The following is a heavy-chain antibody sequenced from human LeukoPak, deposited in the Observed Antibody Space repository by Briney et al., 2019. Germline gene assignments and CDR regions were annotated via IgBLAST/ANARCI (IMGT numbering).Heavy chain of an antibody. Sequence: GASVKVSCKASGYTFTGYYMHWVRQAPGQGLEWMGWINPNSGGTNYAQKFQGRVTMTRNTSISTAYMELSSLRSEDTAVYYCARGSTSWKRFLEWSPLTSWGRGTLVTVSS. CDR2: INPNSGGT. D-gene: IGHD3-3*01. V-gene: IGHV1-2*02. J-gene: IGHJ2*01. CDR3: ARGSTSWKRFLEWSPLTS. CDR1: GYTFTGYY.